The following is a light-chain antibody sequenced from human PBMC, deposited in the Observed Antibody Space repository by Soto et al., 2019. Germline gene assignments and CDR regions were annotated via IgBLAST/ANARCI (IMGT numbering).Light chain of an antibody. J-gene: IGLJ1*01. CDR1: SSDFGGYKY. CDR2: DIR. V-gene: IGLV2-14*03. CDR3: SSYTSSSTRV. Sequence: QSALTQPASVSGSPGQSITISCTGTSSDFGGYKYVSWYQPHPGKAPKLRIYDIRNRPSGVSNRFSGSKSGNTASLTISGLQAEDEADYSCSSYTSSSTRVFGTGTKLPVL.